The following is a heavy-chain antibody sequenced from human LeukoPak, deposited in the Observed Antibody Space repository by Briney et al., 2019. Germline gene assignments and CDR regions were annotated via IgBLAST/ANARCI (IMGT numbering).Heavy chain of an antibody. J-gene: IGHJ3*02. CDR1: GGSISSYY. Sequence: PSETLSLTCTVSGGSISSYYWSWIRQPPGKGLEWIGYNYYSGSTNYNPSLKSRVTISVDTSKNQFSLKLSSVTAADTAVYYCARTDLADAFDIWGQGTMVTVSS. CDR2: NYYSGST. V-gene: IGHV4-59*01. CDR3: ARTDLADAFDI.